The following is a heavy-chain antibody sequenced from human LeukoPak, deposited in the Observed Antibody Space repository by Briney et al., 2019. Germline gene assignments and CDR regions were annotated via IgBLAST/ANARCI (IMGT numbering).Heavy chain of an antibody. V-gene: IGHV3-23*01. CDR3: VRDRRFPDDVFDI. D-gene: IGHD2-21*01. CDR1: GFSFRSYA. J-gene: IGHJ3*02. CDR2: ISSRSDGT. Sequence: GVSLRLSCAASGFSFRSYAMSWVRQARGKGLEWVSAISSRSDGTWNVDSVRGRFTISRDNSKNTLYLQMNSLRAEDTALYYCVRDRRFPDDVFDIWGQGTMVTVSS.